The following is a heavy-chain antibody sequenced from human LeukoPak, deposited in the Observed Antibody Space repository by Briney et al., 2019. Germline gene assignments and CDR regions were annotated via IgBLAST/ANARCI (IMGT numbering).Heavy chain of an antibody. D-gene: IGHD3-10*01. J-gene: IGHJ4*02. V-gene: IGHV3-30*04. CDR2: ISYDGSNK. CDR1: GFTFSSYA. Sequence: GGSLRLSCAASGFTFSSYAMHWVRQAPGKGLEGVAVISYDGSNKYYADSVKGRFTISRDNSKNTLYLQMNSLRAEATAVYFCARAPGSYVHYFDCWGQGTLVTVSS. CDR3: ARAPGSYVHYFDC.